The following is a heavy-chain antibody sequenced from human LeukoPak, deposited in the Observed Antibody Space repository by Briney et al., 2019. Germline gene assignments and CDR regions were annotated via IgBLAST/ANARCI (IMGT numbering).Heavy chain of an antibody. V-gene: IGHV4-34*01. CDR2: INHSGST. Sequence: PSEPLSLTCAVCGGSFSGYYWSWIRQPPGKGREWIGEINHSGSTNYNPSRKSRVTISVDTSKKQFSLELSSVTAAETAVYFCARGGSRTWDYSYSYYMDVWGKGTTVTVSS. J-gene: IGHJ6*03. CDR3: ARGGSRTWDYSYSYYMDV. CDR1: GGSFSGYY. D-gene: IGHD2-2*01.